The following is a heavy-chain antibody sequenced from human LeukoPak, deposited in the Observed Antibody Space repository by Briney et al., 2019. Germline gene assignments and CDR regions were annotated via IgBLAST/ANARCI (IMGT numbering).Heavy chain of an antibody. CDR1: GFTFSSYA. J-gene: IGHJ4*02. CDR2: ISYDGSNK. Sequence: GGSLRLSCAASGFTFSSYAMHWVRQAPGKGLEWVAVISYDGSNKYYADSVKGRFTISRDNSKNTLYLQMNSLRAEDTAVYYCAKVGIAAAGNYFDYWGQGTLVTVSS. D-gene: IGHD6-13*01. CDR3: AKVGIAAAGNYFDY. V-gene: IGHV3-30-3*01.